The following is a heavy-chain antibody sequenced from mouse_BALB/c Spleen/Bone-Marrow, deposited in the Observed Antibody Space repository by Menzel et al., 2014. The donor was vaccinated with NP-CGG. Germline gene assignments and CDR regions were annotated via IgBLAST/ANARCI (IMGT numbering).Heavy chain of an antibody. D-gene: IGHD2-4*01. Sequence: VHLVESGPGLVAPSQSLSITCTVSGFSLTGYGVNWARQPPGKGLEWLGMIWGDGSTDYNSALKSRLSISKDNSKSQVFLKMNSLQTDDTARYYCARDSFLITRALDYWGQGTSVTVSS. V-gene: IGHV2-6-7*01. CDR1: GFSLTGYG. CDR2: IWGDGST. J-gene: IGHJ4*01. CDR3: ARDSFLITRALDY.